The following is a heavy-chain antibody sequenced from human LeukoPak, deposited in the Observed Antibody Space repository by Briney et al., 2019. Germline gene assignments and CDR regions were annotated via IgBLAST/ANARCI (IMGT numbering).Heavy chain of an antibody. V-gene: IGHV3-74*01. CDR3: GRDGSGWSIDY. Sequence: GGSLRLSCAASGFTFSSYWMHWVRQAPGRGLGWVSRINSDGSSTNYADSVKGRFTISRDNAKNTLYLQMNSLRAEDTAVYYCGRDGSGWSIDYWGQGTLVTVSS. CDR2: INSDGSST. D-gene: IGHD6-19*01. CDR1: GFTFSSYW. J-gene: IGHJ4*02.